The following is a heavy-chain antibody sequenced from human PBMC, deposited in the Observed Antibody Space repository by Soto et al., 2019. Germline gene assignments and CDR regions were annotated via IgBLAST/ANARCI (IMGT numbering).Heavy chain of an antibody. CDR2: ISSSSSYI. J-gene: IGHJ4*02. V-gene: IGHV3-21*01. Sequence: GGSLRLSCAASGFTFSSYSMNWVRQAPGKGLEWVSSISSSSSYIYYADSVKGRFTISRDNAKNSLYLQMNSLRAEDTAVYYCARLDVWGAAKHVGYWGQGTLVTVSS. CDR1: GFTFSSYS. CDR3: ARLDVWGAAKHVGY. D-gene: IGHD3-16*01.